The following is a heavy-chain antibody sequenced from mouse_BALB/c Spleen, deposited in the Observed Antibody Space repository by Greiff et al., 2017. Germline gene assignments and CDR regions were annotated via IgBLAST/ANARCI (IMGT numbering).Heavy chain of an antibody. Sequence: EVHLVESGGGLVQPGGSLKLSCAASGFTFSSYGMSWVRQTPDKRLELVATINSNGGSTYYPDSVKGRFTISRDNAKNTLYLQMSSLKSEDTAMYYCARDARYEDYYAMDYWGQGTSVTVSS. CDR1: GFTFSSYG. J-gene: IGHJ4*01. CDR2: INSNGGST. V-gene: IGHV5-6-3*01. D-gene: IGHD2-14*01. CDR3: ARDARYEDYYAMDY.